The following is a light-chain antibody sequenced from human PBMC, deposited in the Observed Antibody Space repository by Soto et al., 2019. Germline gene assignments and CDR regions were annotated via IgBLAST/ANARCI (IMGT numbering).Light chain of an antibody. J-gene: IGLJ2*01. V-gene: IGLV3-9*01. CDR3: QVWDYSTVV. Sequence: SYELTQPLSVSVALGQTARITCGGNNIGSKNVHWYQQKPGQVPMMVIYRDSNRPSGVPERFSGSNSGNTATLTISRAQAGDEADYYCQVWDYSTVVFGGGTQLTVL. CDR1: NIGSKN. CDR2: RDS.